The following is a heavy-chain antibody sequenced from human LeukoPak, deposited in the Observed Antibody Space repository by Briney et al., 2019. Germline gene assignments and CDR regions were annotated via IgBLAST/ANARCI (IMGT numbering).Heavy chain of an antibody. CDR3: TRLPLREACFDY. Sequence: PGGSLRLSCTASGFTFGDYAMSWVRQAPGKGLEWVGFIRSKAYGGTTEYAASVKGRFTISRDDSKSIAYLQMNSLKTEDTAVYYCTRLPLREACFDYWGQGTLVTVSS. CDR1: GFTFGDYA. D-gene: IGHD4-17*01. J-gene: IGHJ4*02. V-gene: IGHV3-49*04. CDR2: IRSKAYGGTT.